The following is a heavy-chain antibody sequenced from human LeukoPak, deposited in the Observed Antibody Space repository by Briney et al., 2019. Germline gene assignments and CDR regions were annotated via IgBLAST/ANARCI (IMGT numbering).Heavy chain of an antibody. CDR2: IYWDDDK. D-gene: IGHD3-10*01. CDR3: AHTYGSGTPRAVNWFDP. CDR1: GFSLSTSGVG. J-gene: IGHJ5*02. Sequence: SGPTLVKPTQTLMLTCTFSGFSLSTSGVGVGWVRQPPGKAREWLALIYWDDDKRYSPSLKSRLTITKDTSKNEVVLTMTNMDPVDTATYYCAHTYGSGTPRAVNWFDPWGQGTLVTVSS. V-gene: IGHV2-5*02.